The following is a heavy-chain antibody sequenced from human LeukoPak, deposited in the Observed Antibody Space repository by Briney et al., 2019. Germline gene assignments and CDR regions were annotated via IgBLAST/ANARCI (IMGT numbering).Heavy chain of an antibody. D-gene: IGHD6-13*01. CDR1: GYTFTSYG. V-gene: IGHV1-18*01. Sequence: SVKVSCKASGYTFTSYGISWVRQAPGQGLEWMGWISAYNGNTNYAQKLQGRVTMTTDTSTSTAYMELRSLRSDDTAVYYCARDLAAAGTKRPFDYWGQGTLVTVSS. J-gene: IGHJ4*02. CDR3: ARDLAAAGTKRPFDY. CDR2: ISAYNGNT.